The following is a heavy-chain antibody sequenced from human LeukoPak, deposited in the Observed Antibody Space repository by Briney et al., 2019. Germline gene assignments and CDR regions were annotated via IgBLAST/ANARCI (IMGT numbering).Heavy chain of an antibody. J-gene: IGHJ4*02. Sequence: PGGSLRLSCAASGFTFSSYTMNWVRQAPGKGLEWVSSISTSSSYIYYADSVKGRFTISRDNAKNSLYLQMNSLRAEDTAVYYCARDLGRGYSGYALGYWGQGTLVTVSS. CDR2: ISTSSSYI. CDR1: GFTFSSYT. CDR3: ARDLGRGYSGYALGY. D-gene: IGHD5-12*01. V-gene: IGHV3-21*01.